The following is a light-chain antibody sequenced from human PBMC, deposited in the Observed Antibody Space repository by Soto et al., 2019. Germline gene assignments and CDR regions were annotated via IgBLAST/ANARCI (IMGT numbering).Light chain of an antibody. CDR3: QQYGSSPPIT. CDR2: GAS. J-gene: IGKJ5*01. CDR1: QSVSNNY. V-gene: IGKV3-20*01. Sequence: EIVLTPSPGTLSLSPGERATLSCRASQSVSNNYLAWYQQKPGQAPRRLIYGASSRATGIPDRFSGSGSGTDFTLTISRLEPEDFAVYYCQQYGSSPPITFGQGTRLEIK.